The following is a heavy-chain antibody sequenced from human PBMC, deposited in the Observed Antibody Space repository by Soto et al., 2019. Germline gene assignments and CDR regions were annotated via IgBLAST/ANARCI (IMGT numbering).Heavy chain of an antibody. Sequence: QVHLVESGGGVVRPGTSLRLSCAASGFSFSNYGMHWVRQAPGKGLEWVAVTWYDGSTTYYADSVRGRFTVSRDNPKNQLYLQMDSLRDEDTAVYFCVRDSEWEPTNGFEVWGQGTTVIVSS. CDR3: VRDSEWEPTNGFEV. V-gene: IGHV3-33*01. D-gene: IGHD1-1*01. J-gene: IGHJ3*01. CDR1: GFSFSNYG. CDR2: TWYDGSTT.